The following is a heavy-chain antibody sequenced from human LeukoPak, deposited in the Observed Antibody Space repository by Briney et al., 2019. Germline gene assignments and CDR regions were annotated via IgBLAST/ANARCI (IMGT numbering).Heavy chain of an antibody. CDR2: ISWNSGSI. CDR1: GFTFDDYA. V-gene: IGHV3-9*01. J-gene: IGHJ6*02. D-gene: IGHD6-13*01. Sequence: GGSLKLSCAASGFTFDDYAMHWVRQAPGKGLEWVSGISWNSGSIGYADSVKGRFTISRDNAKNSLYLQMNSLRAEDTALYYCAKDRTHKLVHYGMDVWGQGTTVTVYS. CDR3: AKDRTHKLVHYGMDV.